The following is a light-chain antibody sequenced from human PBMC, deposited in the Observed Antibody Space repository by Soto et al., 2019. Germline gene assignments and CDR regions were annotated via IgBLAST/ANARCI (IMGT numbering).Light chain of an antibody. V-gene: IGKV1-6*01. CDR1: QGIRND. Sequence: AIQMTQSPSSLSASVGDRVTITCRASQGIRNDLGWYQQKPVKVPKLLIYAASSLQSGVPSRFSGSGSGTDFTLTISSLQTEDFATYYCLQDYNYPFTFGPGTKVDIK. CDR2: AAS. J-gene: IGKJ3*01. CDR3: LQDYNYPFT.